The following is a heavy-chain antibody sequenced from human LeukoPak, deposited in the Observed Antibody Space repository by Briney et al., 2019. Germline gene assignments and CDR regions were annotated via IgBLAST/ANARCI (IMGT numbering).Heavy chain of an antibody. Sequence: NASETLSLTCDVSGGSFSGYYWNWIRQPAGKGLEWIGRIYTSGSTNYNPSLKSRVTISVDTSKNQFSLKLSSVTAADTAVYYCARDRYYYDSSGKFDYWGQGTLVTVSS. J-gene: IGHJ4*02. CDR3: ARDRYYYDSSGKFDY. V-gene: IGHV4-4*07. CDR1: GGSFSGYY. D-gene: IGHD3-22*01. CDR2: IYTSGST.